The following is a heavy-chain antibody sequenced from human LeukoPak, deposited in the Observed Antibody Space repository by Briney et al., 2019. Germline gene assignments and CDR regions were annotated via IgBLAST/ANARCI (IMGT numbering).Heavy chain of an antibody. CDR3: ARDRDSSGYPILNWCDP. CDR1: GYTFTGYY. V-gene: IGHV1-2*06. Sequence: ASVKVSCKASGYTFTGYYMHWVRQAPGQGLEWMGRINPNSGGTNYAQKFQGRVTMTRDTSISTAYMELSRLRSDDTAVYYCARDRDSSGYPILNWCDPWGKGTLVTVSS. CDR2: INPNSGGT. J-gene: IGHJ5*02. D-gene: IGHD3-22*01.